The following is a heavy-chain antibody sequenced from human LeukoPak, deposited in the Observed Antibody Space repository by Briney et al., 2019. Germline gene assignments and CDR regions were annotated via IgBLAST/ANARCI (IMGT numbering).Heavy chain of an antibody. CDR1: GDSVSSNSAA. J-gene: IGHJ4*02. D-gene: IGHD6-19*01. CDR2: TYYRSKLYN. Sequence: SQTLSLTCAISGDSVSSNSAAWVGIRQSPSRGLEWLGRTYYRSKLYNDYALSVKSRITINPDTSKNQSSLHLNSVTPEDTAVYYCARDWLGFYFDYWGQGALAAVSS. V-gene: IGHV6-1*01. CDR3: ARDWLGFYFDY.